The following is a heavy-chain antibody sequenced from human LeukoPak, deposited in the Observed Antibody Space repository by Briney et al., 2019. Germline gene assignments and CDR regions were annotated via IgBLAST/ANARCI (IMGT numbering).Heavy chain of an antibody. J-gene: IGHJ4*02. CDR2: IYSGGST. V-gene: IGHV3-53*01. CDR3: ARARIAAADYYFDY. CDR1: GFTVSSNY. D-gene: IGHD6-13*01. Sequence: GGSLRLSCAASGFTVSSNYMSWVRQAPGKGLEWVSVIYSGGSTYYADSVKGRFTISRDNSKNTLYLQMNSLRAEDTAVYYCARARIAAADYYFDYWGQGTLVTVSS.